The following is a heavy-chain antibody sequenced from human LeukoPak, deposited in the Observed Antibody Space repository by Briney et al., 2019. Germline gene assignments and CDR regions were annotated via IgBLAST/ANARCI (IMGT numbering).Heavy chain of an antibody. V-gene: IGHV3-33*01. D-gene: IGHD3-10*01. CDR3: ARVVSYYGSAYRLLDL. Sequence: GGSLRLSCEASGFNFSTNGMHWVRQAPGKGLEWVALIWFDGSNKYYADSVKGRFTVSRDNSKNTMYLQMNSLRAEDTAVYYCARVVSYYGSAYRLLDLWGRGTLVTVSS. CDR2: IWFDGSNK. J-gene: IGHJ2*01. CDR1: GFNFSTNG.